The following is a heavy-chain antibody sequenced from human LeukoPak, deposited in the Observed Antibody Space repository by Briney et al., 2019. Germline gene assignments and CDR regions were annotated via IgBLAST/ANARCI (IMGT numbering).Heavy chain of an antibody. CDR2: INGNGGST. CDR3: AKDPHDTSGYYLDY. D-gene: IGHD3-22*01. J-gene: IGHJ4*02. CDR1: GFTLNNYG. V-gene: IGHV3-23*01. Sequence: PGGSLRLSCAASGFTLNNYGMSWVRQAPGKGLEWVSSINGNGGSTFYADSVRGRFTISGDNSQNTLYLEMNSLRAEDSAVYYCAKDPHDTSGYYLDYWGQGTRVTVSS.